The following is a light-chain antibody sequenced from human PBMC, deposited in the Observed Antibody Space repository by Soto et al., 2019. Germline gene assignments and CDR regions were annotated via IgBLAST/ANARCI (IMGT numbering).Light chain of an antibody. J-gene: IGKJ2*01. Sequence: EIVLTQSPATLSLSPGERATLSCRASQSVSSYLAWYQQNXXXAPRLLIYDASNRATGIPARFXXXXXXXXXXLTISSLEPEDFAVYYCQQRSNWRYTFGQGTKLEIK. CDR3: QQRSNWRYT. CDR1: QSVSSY. CDR2: DAS. V-gene: IGKV3-11*01.